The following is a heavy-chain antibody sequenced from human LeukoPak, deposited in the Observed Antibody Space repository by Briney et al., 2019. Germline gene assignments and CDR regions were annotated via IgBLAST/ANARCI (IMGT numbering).Heavy chain of an antibody. CDR1: GYAFTSYY. J-gene: IGHJ4*02. V-gene: IGHV1-46*01. Sequence: ASVKVSCKASGYAFTSYYMHWVRQAPGQGLEWMGVINPSGGSTSYAQKFQGRVTMTRDTSTSTVYMELSSLRSEDTAAYYCARHRSEGSYPLDSWGQGALVSVSS. CDR3: ARHRSEGSYPLDS. CDR2: INPSGGST.